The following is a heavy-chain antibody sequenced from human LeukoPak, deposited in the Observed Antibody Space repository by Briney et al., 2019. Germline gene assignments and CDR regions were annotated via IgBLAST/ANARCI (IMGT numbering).Heavy chain of an antibody. Sequence: KPSETLSLTCTVSGGSISSGSYYWGWIRQPPGKGLEWIGSIYYSGSTYYNPSLKSRVTISVDTSKNQFSLKLSSVTAADTAVYYCARHVTEMATILRGSIPCFDYWGQGTLVTVSS. D-gene: IGHD5-24*01. CDR1: GGSISSGSYY. CDR3: ARHVTEMATILRGSIPCFDY. V-gene: IGHV4-39*01. J-gene: IGHJ4*02. CDR2: IYYSGST.